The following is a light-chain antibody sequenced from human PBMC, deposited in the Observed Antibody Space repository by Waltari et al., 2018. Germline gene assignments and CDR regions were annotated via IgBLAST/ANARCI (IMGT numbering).Light chain of an antibody. V-gene: IGKV1-12*01. CDR1: QGFGSW. CDR2: GAS. Sequence: DIQMTQSPSSLSASVGDRVTITCRASQGFGSWLAWYQQKPGEAPKLLIYGASTLQSGVPSRFSGSGSGTDFTLTISSLQPEDFATYYCQQANSFPRNFGQGTRLEIK. J-gene: IGKJ5*01. CDR3: QQANSFPRN.